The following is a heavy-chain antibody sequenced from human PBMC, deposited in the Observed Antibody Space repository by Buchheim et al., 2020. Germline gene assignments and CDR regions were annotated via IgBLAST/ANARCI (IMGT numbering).Heavy chain of an antibody. J-gene: IGHJ2*01. CDR1: GYTSTSFA. Sequence: QVQLVQSGAEVKKPGASVKVSCKASGYTSTSFAMHWVRQAPGQRLEWMGWINAGNGNTKYSQKFQDRVTITRDTSASTIHMELTGLRSEDTAVFYCASKYCNTASCRTDWYFDLWGRGTL. V-gene: IGHV1-3*01. CDR3: ASKYCNTASCRTDWYFDL. CDR2: INAGNGNT. D-gene: IGHD2-2*01.